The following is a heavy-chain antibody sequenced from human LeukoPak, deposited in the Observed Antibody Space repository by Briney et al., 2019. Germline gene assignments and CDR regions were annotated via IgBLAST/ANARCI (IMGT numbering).Heavy chain of an antibody. V-gene: IGHV1-69*06. Sequence: SVKVSCKASGGTFSKYAISWVRQAPGQGLEWMGGIIPIFGTTTYAQKFQGRVTITADKSTTTAYMELNSLKSEDTAIYYCAWSPGHTKSDYWGQGTLVTVSS. CDR3: AWSPGHTKSDY. CDR1: GGTFSKYA. D-gene: IGHD1-26*01. J-gene: IGHJ4*02. CDR2: IIPIFGTT.